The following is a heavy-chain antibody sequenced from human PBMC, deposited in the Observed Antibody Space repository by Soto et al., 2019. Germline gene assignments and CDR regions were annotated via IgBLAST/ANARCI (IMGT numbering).Heavy chain of an antibody. Sequence: ASVKDSCKASGYTFTSYGISWVRQAPGQGLEWMGWISAYNGNTNYAQKLQGRVTMTTDTSTSTAYMELRSLRSDDTAVYYCARDMGYGVTMVGMDVWGQGTTVTVSS. CDR2: ISAYNGNT. D-gene: IGHD5-18*01. CDR1: GYTFTSYG. V-gene: IGHV1-18*01. J-gene: IGHJ6*02. CDR3: ARDMGYGVTMVGMDV.